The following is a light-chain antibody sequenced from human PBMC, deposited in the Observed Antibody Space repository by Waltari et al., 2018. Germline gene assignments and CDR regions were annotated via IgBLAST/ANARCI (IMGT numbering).Light chain of an antibody. Sequence: QAVLPQPPPAPGTPGQWLTISWSGRSSKTGGNIVTLYQQLTGTAPKRLIYSNTQRPSGVPDRFSGSKSGTSASLAISGLQSEDEADYYCAAWDDSLNGPVFGGGTKLTVL. CDR2: SNT. CDR3: AAWDDSLNGPV. J-gene: IGLJ2*01. CDR1: SSKTGGNI. V-gene: IGLV1-44*01.